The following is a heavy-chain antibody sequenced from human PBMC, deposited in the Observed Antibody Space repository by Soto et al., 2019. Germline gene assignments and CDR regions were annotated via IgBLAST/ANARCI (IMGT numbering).Heavy chain of an antibody. D-gene: IGHD6-19*01. J-gene: IGHJ4*02. Sequence: GSLRLSCVASGFSLATFPINCVRQTAVKGLEWISYISPRGDNIYYAESVKGRFTISRDNARNSLFLQMNSLRDEDAALYYCAKGPHPNSGWPYYFDSWGQGVPVTVSS. V-gene: IGHV3-48*02. CDR2: ISPRGDNI. CDR1: GFSLATFP. CDR3: AKGPHPNSGWPYYFDS.